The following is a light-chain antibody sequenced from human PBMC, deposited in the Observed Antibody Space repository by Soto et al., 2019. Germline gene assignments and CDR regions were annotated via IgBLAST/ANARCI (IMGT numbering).Light chain of an antibody. V-gene: IGKV3-20*01. Sequence: EIVLTQSPGTLSLSPGEIATLSCRASQSVSSSYLAWYQQKPGQAPRLLIYGASSRATGIPDRFSGSGSGTDFTLTIIRLEPEDFAVYYCQQYGSSPLFTFGPGTKVDIK. CDR3: QQYGSSPLFT. J-gene: IGKJ3*01. CDR1: QSVSSSY. CDR2: GAS.